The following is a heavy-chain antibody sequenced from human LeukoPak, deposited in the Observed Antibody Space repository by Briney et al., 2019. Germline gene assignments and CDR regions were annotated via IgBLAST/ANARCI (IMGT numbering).Heavy chain of an antibody. CDR2: INHSGST. CDR1: GGSFSGYY. J-gene: IGHJ6*03. V-gene: IGHV4-34*01. CDR3: ARGRVPAAKVYYYYMDV. D-gene: IGHD2-2*01. Sequence: SETLSLTRAVYGGSFSGYYWSWIRQPPGKGLEWIGEINHSGSTNYNPSLKSRVTISVDTSKNQFSLKLSSVTAADTAVYYCARGRVPAAKVYYYYMDVWGKGTTVTVSS.